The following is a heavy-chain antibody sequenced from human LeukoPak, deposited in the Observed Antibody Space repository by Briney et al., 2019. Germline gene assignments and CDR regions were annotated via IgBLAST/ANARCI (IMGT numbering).Heavy chain of an antibody. CDR1: GGYITGYY. J-gene: IGHJ5*02. Sequence: PSETLSLTCTVSGGYITGYYWSWIRQPPGKGLEWVGYIFSSGSANYNPSLKSRVTISLDMSKSQFSLKLIAVTASDTAVYYCARLTKFLNTYYPTPWGQGTLVTVSS. CDR2: IFSSGSA. D-gene: IGHD3-22*01. CDR3: ARLTKFLNTYYPTP. V-gene: IGHV4-59*08.